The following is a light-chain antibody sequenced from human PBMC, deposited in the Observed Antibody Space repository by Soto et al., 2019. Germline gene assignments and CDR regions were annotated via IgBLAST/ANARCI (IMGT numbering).Light chain of an antibody. CDR1: SSDVGIYNY. Sequence: QSVLTQPASVSGSPGQSTAISCTGSSSDVGIYNYVSWYQQHPGKVPKLIIYEVSNRPSGVSNRFSGSKSGNTASLTISGLQAEDEADYYCSSYTTSSTPVFGTGTKVTV. CDR3: SSYTTSSTPV. V-gene: IGLV2-14*01. J-gene: IGLJ1*01. CDR2: EVS.